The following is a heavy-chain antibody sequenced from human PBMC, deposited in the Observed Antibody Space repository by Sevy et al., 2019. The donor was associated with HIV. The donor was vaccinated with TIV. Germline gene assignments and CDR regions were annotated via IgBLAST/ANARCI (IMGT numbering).Heavy chain of an antibody. D-gene: IGHD3-16*01. J-gene: IGHJ4*02. Sequence: GGSLRLSCAASGFIFSSYVMSWVRQAPGKGLEWVSTISGSGGSTYYADSVKGRFTISRDNSKNTVYLQMNSLRAEDTAVYYCAKEDYEGFNYWGQGTLVTVSS. CDR2: ISGSGGST. V-gene: IGHV3-23*01. CDR3: AKEDYEGFNY. CDR1: GFIFSSYV.